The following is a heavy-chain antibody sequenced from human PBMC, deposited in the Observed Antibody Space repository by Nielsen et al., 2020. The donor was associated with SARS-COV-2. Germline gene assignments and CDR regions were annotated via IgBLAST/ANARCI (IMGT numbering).Heavy chain of an antibody. Sequence: ASVKVSCKASGYTFTSYAMNWVRQAPGQGLEWMGWINTNTGNPTFAQGFTGRFVFSLDTSVSTAYLQISSLKAEDTAVYYCARGGEVTIFGVVITDYGMDVWGQGTTVTVSS. J-gene: IGHJ6*02. V-gene: IGHV7-4-1*02. CDR3: ARGGEVTIFGVVITDYGMDV. D-gene: IGHD3-3*01. CDR1: GYTFTSYA. CDR2: INTNTGNP.